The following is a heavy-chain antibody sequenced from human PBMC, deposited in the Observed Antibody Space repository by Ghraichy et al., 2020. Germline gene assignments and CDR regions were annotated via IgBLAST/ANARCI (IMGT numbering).Heavy chain of an antibody. CDR3: ARERVGLEDFQGFDY. CDR2: TYYRSKWYN. J-gene: IGHJ4*02. D-gene: IGHD2/OR15-2a*01. V-gene: IGHV6-1*01. CDR1: GDSVSSNSAA. Sequence: SQTSLTCAISGDSVSSNSAAWNWIRQSPSRGLEWLGRTYYRSKWYNDYAVSVKSRITINPDTSKNQFSLQLNSVTPEDTAVYYCARERVGLEDFQGFDYWGQGTLVTVSS.